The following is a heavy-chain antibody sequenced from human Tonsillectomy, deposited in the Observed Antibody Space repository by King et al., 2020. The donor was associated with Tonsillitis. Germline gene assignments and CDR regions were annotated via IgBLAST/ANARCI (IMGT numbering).Heavy chain of an antibody. CDR3: ARKWTYCNGCGFTLDY. CDR2: ISSSTGYT. D-gene: IGHD2/OR15-2a*01. CDR1: GFTFSDYY. Sequence: HVQLVESGGGLVKPGGSLRLSCAASGFTFSDYYMSWIRQAPGKGLEWVSYISSSTGYTDYADSVKGRFTISRDNAKNSLYLQMNSLRAEDTAVYYCARKWTYCNGCGFTLDYWGQGTLVTLPS. V-gene: IGHV3-11*05. J-gene: IGHJ4*02.